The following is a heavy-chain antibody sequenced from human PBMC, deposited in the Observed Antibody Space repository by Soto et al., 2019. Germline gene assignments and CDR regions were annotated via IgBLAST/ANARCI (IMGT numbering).Heavy chain of an antibody. V-gene: IGHV3-33*01. J-gene: IGHJ6*02. CDR1: GFTFSSYG. CDR2: IWYDGSNK. Sequence: PVGSLRLSCAASGFTFSSYGMHCVRHSPGKWLEWVAVIWYDGSNKYYADSVKGRFTISRDNYKNTLYLQMNSLRAEDTAVYYCARDLAAAPRPDYGMHVWGQGTTVTVSS. CDR3: ARDLAAAPRPDYGMHV. D-gene: IGHD6-13*01.